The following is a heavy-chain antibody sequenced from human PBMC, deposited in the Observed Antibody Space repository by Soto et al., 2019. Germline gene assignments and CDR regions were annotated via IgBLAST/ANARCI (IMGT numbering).Heavy chain of an antibody. CDR2: INHSGST. Sequence: PSETLSLTCAVYGGSFSGYYWSWIRQLPGKGLEWIGEINHSGSTNYNPSLKSRVTMSVDTSKNQFSLNLGSVTAADTAVYYCAREPTTIFGVVIIVWGQGTLVTVSS. D-gene: IGHD3-3*01. J-gene: IGHJ4*02. CDR3: AREPTTIFGVVIIV. CDR1: GGSFSGYY. V-gene: IGHV4-34*01.